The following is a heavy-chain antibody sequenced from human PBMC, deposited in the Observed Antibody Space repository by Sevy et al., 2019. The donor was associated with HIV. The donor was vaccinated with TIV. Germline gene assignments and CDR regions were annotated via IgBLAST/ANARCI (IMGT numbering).Heavy chain of an antibody. D-gene: IGHD2-21*01. Sequence: GRSLRLSCAASGLSFNTYVMSWVRQAPGKGLQWVSTISPNGGSTYYADSVKGRFTISRDNSRNTVFLQVNSLRAEDTAVYYCAKESLDGYYWGQGTLVTVSS. J-gene: IGHJ4*02. V-gene: IGHV3-23*01. CDR3: AKESLDGYY. CDR2: ISPNGGST. CDR1: GLSFNTYV.